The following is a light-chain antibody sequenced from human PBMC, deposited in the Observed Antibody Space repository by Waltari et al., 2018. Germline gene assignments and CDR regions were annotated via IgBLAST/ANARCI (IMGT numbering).Light chain of an antibody. CDR1: SSNLGTNF. CDR3: ATWDDSLSGVV. CDR2: KNS. Sequence: QSVLTQSPSMSETPGQRVIISCSGSSSNLGTNFVYWYQHFPGMAPKLVMFKNSQRPSGVPDRFSGSSYGTSASLAISGLRSEDEADYYCATWDDSLSGVVFGGGTRLTVL. V-gene: IGLV1-47*01. J-gene: IGLJ2*01.